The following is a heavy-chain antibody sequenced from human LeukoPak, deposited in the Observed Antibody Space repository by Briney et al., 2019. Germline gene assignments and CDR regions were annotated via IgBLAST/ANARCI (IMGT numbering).Heavy chain of an antibody. V-gene: IGHV4-39*01. CDR1: GGSISSSRYY. D-gene: IGHD6-13*01. CDR3: ARSPGVAAVGRFDH. Sequence: PSETLSLTCTVSGGSISSSRYYWGWIRQPPGKGLEWIGSIYYSGSTYYNPSLRSRVTISVDTSKNQFSLKLSSVTAADTAVYYCARSPGVAAVGRFDHWGQGSLITVSS. J-gene: IGHJ4*02. CDR2: IYYSGST.